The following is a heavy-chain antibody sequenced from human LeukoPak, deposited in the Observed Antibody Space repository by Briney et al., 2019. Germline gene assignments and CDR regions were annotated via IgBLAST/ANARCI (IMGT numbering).Heavy chain of an antibody. CDR2: IWYDGSNK. CDR1: GFTFSSYG. J-gene: IGHJ6*03. CDR3: AKHLYSSSHYYNYYMDV. Sequence: GGSLRLSCAASGFTFSSYGMHWVRQAPGKGLEWVAVIWYDGSNKYYADSVKGRFTISRDNSKNTLHLQMNSLRAGDTAVYYCAKHLYSSSHYYNYYMDVWGKGTTVTVSS. D-gene: IGHD6-6*01. V-gene: IGHV3-33*06.